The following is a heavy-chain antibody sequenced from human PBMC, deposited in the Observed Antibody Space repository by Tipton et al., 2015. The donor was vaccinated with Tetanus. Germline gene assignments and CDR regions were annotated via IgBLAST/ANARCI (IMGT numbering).Heavy chain of an antibody. Sequence: TLSLTCTVSGGSISSGGYYWSWIRQHPGKGLEWIGYIYYSGSTYYNPSLKSRVTISVDTSKNQFSLKLSSVTAADTAVYYCAREELVVVADYYYYGMDVWGQGTTVTVSS. CDR3: AREELVVVADYYYYGMDV. V-gene: IGHV4-31*03. CDR2: IYYSGST. J-gene: IGHJ6*02. CDR1: GGSISSGGYY. D-gene: IGHD2-2*01.